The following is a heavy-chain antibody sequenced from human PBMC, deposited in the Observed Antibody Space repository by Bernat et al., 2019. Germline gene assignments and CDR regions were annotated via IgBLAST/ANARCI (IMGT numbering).Heavy chain of an antibody. CDR3: ARHDTAMVTPTRLAFDI. CDR2: IYYSGSA. V-gene: IGHV4-39*01. J-gene: IGHJ3*02. CDR1: GGSITSSSYY. Sequence: QLQLQESGPGLVKPSETLSLTCTVSGGSITSSSYYWGWIRQPPGQGLEWIGSIYYSGSAYYNPSLRSRVTISVDTSKNQFSLNLSSVTAADTAVYYCARHDTAMVTPTRLAFDIWGQGTMVTVSS. D-gene: IGHD5-18*01.